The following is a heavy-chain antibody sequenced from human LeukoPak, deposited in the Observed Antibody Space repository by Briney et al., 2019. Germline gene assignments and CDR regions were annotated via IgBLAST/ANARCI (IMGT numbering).Heavy chain of an antibody. V-gene: IGHV3-23*01. CDR1: GFTFNNYA. CDR2: ISDSGRAT. Sequence: GGSLRLSCAASGFTFNNYAMSWVRQTPGKGLEWVAGISDSGRATYYTGSVRGRFTMSRDNSKDTVYLQMKNLGAADTALYFCVRHDSYIPFWGQGSLVTVSS. CDR3: VRHDSYIPF. J-gene: IGHJ1*01. D-gene: IGHD5-18*01.